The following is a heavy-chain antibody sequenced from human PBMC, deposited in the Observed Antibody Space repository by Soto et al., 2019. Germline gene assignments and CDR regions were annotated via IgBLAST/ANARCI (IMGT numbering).Heavy chain of an antibody. D-gene: IGHD6-13*01. CDR1: GYTFTNYD. Sequence: ASVKVSCKASGYTFTNYDINWVRQATGQGLEWMGWMNPNSGNTGYAQKFQGRVTMTRDTSISTAYMELSSLRSEDTAVYYCARAIAAGGSNWFDPWGQGTLVTVSS. V-gene: IGHV1-8*01. J-gene: IGHJ5*02. CDR3: ARAIAAGGSNWFDP. CDR2: MNPNSGNT.